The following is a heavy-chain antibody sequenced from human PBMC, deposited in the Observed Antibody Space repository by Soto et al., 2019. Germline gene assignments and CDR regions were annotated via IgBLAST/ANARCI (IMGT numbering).Heavy chain of an antibody. CDR1: GYTFTSYG. CDR2: ISTDKGKT. V-gene: IGHV1-18*01. Sequence: QVQLVQSGPEVKKPGAPVKVSCKTSGYTFTSYGISWVRQAPGQGLEWMGWISTDKGKTNYAQKFQGRVTRTTDTSTSTAYMELRSLRSDDTAVYYCATRSPAFDYWGQGTLVTVSS. CDR3: ATRSPAFDY. J-gene: IGHJ4*02.